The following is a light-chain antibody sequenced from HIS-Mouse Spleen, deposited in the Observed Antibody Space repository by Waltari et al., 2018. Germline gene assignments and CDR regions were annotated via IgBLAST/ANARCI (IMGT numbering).Light chain of an antibody. Sequence: QSALTHPASVSGSPGQAITISCTGTSSDGGGYNLLSRYQQHPGKAPKLMIYEGSKRPSGVSNRFSGSKSGNTASLTISGLQAEDEADYYCCSYAGSSTFEVFGGGTKLTVL. V-gene: IGLV2-23*03. CDR2: EGS. CDR3: CSYAGSSTFEV. J-gene: IGLJ2*01. CDR1: SSDGGGYNL.